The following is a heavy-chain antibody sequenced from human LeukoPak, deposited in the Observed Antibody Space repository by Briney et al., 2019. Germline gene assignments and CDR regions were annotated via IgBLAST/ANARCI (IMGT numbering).Heavy chain of an antibody. CDR2: IYPGDSDT. CDR3: ARHLPHGGAARPPYFDY. Sequence: GESLKISCKGSGYSFTSYWIGWVRQMPGKGLEWMGIIYPGDSDTRYSPSFQGQVTISADKSIRSADLQWSSLKASDTAMHYCARHLPHGGAARPPYFDYWGQGTLVTVSS. D-gene: IGHD6-6*01. V-gene: IGHV5-51*01. J-gene: IGHJ4*02. CDR1: GYSFTSYW.